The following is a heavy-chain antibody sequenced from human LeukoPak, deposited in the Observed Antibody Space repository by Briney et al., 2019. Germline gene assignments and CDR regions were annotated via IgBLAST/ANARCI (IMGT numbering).Heavy chain of an antibody. CDR3: AKDGHTVEPYYFDY. Sequence: GGSLRLSCAASGLTLSGSAMQWVRQAPGKGLEWVGRIRSEAENSATALAASVKGRFTISRDDSKNMVYLQMNSLRAEDTAVYYCAKDGHTVEPYYFDYWGQGTLVTVSS. D-gene: IGHD5-24*01. V-gene: IGHV3-73*01. CDR1: GLTLSGSA. CDR2: IRSEAENSAT. J-gene: IGHJ4*02.